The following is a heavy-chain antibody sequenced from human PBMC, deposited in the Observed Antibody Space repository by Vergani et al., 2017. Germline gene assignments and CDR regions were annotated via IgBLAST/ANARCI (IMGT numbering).Heavy chain of an antibody. Sequence: EVQLVESGGGLVQPGGSLRLSCAASGFTFSSYWMSWVRQAPGKGLEWVANIKQDGSEKYYVDSVKGRFTISRDKAKNSLYLQMNSLRAEDTAVYYCAKEGDYYYYYGMDVWGQGTTVTVSS. J-gene: IGHJ6*02. CDR3: AKEGDYYYYYGMDV. V-gene: IGHV3-7*01. CDR2: IKQDGSEK. CDR1: GFTFSSYW.